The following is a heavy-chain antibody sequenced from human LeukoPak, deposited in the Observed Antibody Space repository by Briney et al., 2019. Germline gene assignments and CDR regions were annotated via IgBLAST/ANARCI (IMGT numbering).Heavy chain of an antibody. V-gene: IGHV4-39*07. J-gene: IGHJ4*02. CDR1: GGSISSSSYY. D-gene: IGHD6-19*01. Sequence: SETLSLTCTVSGGSISSSSYYWGWIRQPPGKGLEWIGSIYYSGSTYYNPSLKSRVTISVDTSKNQFSLKLSSVTAADTAVYYCARAYSSGWYYFVYWGQGTLVTVSS. CDR2: IYYSGST. CDR3: ARAYSSGWYYFVY.